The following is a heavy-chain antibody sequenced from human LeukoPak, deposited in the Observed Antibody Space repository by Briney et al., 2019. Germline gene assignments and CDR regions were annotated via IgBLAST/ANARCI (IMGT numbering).Heavy chain of an antibody. CDR1: GFTFSKYA. D-gene: IGHD6-19*01. CDR3: AKRDGAAGTDY. V-gene: IGHV3-23*01. J-gene: IGHJ4*02. CDR2: ISDSGSST. Sequence: PGGSLRLSCVASGFTFSKYAMSWVRQAPGKGLEWVSDISDSGSSTFYADSVKGRFTISRDSSKNMLYLQMNSLRAEDTAVYYCAKRDGAAGTDYWGQGILVTVSS.